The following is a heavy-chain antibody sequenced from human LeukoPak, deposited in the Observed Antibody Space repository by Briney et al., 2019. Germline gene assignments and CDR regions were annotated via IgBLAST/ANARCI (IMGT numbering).Heavy chain of an antibody. CDR1: GGSISSYY. CDR2: IYYSGST. Sequence: PSETLSLTCTVSGGSISSYYWSWIRQPPGKGLEWIGYIYYSGSTNYNPSLKSRVTISVDTSKNQFSLKLSSVTAADTAVYYCARGFGVLYRGRGWFDPWGQGTLVTVSS. V-gene: IGHV4-59*12. D-gene: IGHD2-2*02. J-gene: IGHJ5*02. CDR3: ARGFGVLYRGRGWFDP.